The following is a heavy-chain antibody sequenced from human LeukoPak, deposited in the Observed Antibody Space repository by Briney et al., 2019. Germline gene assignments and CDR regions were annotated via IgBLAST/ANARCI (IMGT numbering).Heavy chain of an antibody. CDR1: GLVFRGFW. D-gene: IGHD6-19*01. CDR2: IDNAGRST. J-gene: IGHJ6*02. CDR3: ARSRAVAGFGSYYFGLDV. V-gene: IGHV3-74*01. Sequence: GGSLRLSCTASGLVFRGFWLHWVRQVPGGGLVWVSRIDNAGRSTTYADSVKGRFTISRDNAKDTLYLQMNSLRVEDMGVYYCARSRAVAGFGSYYFGLDVWGQGTTVTVSS.